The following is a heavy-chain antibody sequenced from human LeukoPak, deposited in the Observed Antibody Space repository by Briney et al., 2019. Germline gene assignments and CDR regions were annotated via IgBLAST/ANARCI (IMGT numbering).Heavy chain of an antibody. Sequence: GGSLRLSCAASGFTFTSYAMSWVRQAPGKGLEWVSTISGSGGNTYYADSVKGRFTISRDNSKNTLYLQMNSLRVEDAAVYYCARGGSPRDFLGYWGQGTLVTVSS. CDR3: ARGGSPRDFLGY. V-gene: IGHV3-23*01. CDR1: GFTFTSYA. D-gene: IGHD2-15*01. J-gene: IGHJ4*02. CDR2: ISGSGGNT.